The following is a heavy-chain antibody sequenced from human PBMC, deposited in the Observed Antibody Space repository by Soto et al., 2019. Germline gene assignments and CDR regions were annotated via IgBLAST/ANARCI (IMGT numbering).Heavy chain of an antibody. CDR3: ARGTIGTTFAYYYYMDV. J-gene: IGHJ6*03. CDR2: MIPNSGNT. Sequence: SVKVSCKASGYTFTSYDINWVRQATGQGLEWMGWMIPNSGNTGYAQKFQGRVTMTSNTSISTAYMELSSLRSEDTAVYYCARGTIGTTFAYYYYMDVWGKGTTVTVSS. D-gene: IGHD1-1*01. CDR1: GYTFTSYD. V-gene: IGHV1-8*01.